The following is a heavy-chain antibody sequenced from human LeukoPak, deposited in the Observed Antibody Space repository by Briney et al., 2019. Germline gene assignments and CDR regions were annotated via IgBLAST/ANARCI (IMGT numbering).Heavy chain of an antibody. D-gene: IGHD3-22*01. CDR2: IYTSGST. CDR1: GGSISSGSYY. Sequence: PSQTLSLSCTASGGSISSGSYYWSWIRQPAGKGLEWIGRIYTSGSTNYNPSLKSRVTISVDTSKNQFSLKLSSVTAADTAVYYCARDNYYDSSGPSYAFDIWGQGTMVTVSS. CDR3: ARDNYYDSSGPSYAFDI. V-gene: IGHV4-61*02. J-gene: IGHJ3*02.